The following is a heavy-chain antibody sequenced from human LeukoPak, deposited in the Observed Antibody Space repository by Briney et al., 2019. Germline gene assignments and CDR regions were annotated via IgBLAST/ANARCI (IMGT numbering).Heavy chain of an antibody. CDR2: ISGNGGST. D-gene: IGHD3-22*01. CDR3: AKTSSGADIDY. Sequence: PGGSLRLSCAASGFTFSSSAMSWLRQAPGKGLEWVSAISGNGGSTYYADSVRGRFTISRDNSKNTLYLQMNSLRREDTAVYYCAKTSSGADIDYWGQGTLVTVSS. CDR1: GFTFSSSA. J-gene: IGHJ4*02. V-gene: IGHV3-23*01.